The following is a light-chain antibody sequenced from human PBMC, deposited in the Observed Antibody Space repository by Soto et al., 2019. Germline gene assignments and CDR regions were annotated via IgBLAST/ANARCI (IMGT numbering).Light chain of an antibody. CDR3: CSYVGSYSYV. Sequence: ALTQPRSVSGSPGQSVTVSCIGTSSDVGGYNSVSWYQEHPGKAPKLMIYDVIKRPSGVPDRFSGSKSGNTASLTISGLLAEDEADYYCCSYVGSYSYVFGTGTKVTVL. CDR1: SSDVGGYNS. V-gene: IGLV2-11*01. J-gene: IGLJ1*01. CDR2: DVI.